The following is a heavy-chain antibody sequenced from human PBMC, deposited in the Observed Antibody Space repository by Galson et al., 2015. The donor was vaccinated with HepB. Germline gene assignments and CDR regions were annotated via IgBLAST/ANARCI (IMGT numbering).Heavy chain of an antibody. CDR1: GGTFSSYT. V-gene: IGHV1-69*04. J-gene: IGHJ4*02. D-gene: IGHD3-22*01. Sequence: SVKVSCKASGGTFSSYTISWVRQAPGQGLEWMGRIIPILGIANYAQKFQGRVTITADRSTSTAYMELSSLRSGDTAVYYCARDGVYYYDSSGGFDYWGQGTLVTVSS. CDR2: IIPILGIA. CDR3: ARDGVYYYDSSGGFDY.